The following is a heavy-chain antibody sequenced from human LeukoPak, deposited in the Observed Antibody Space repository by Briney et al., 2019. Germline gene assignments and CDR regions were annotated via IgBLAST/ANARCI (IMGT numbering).Heavy chain of an antibody. Sequence: ASVTVSCKASGYTFTSYGISWVRQAPGQGLEWMGWISAYNGNTNYAQKLQGRVTMTTDTSTSTAYMELRSLRSDDTAVYYCARGDTQTAISPEFDYWGQGTLVTVSS. J-gene: IGHJ4*02. CDR3: ARGDTQTAISPEFDY. V-gene: IGHV1-18*01. D-gene: IGHD2-21*02. CDR1: GYTFTSYG. CDR2: ISAYNGNT.